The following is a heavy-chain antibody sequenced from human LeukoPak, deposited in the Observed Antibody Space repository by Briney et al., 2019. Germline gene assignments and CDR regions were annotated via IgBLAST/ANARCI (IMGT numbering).Heavy chain of an antibody. CDR1: GGXFSGYY. D-gene: IGHD6-13*01. V-gene: IGHV4-34*01. J-gene: IGHJ6*02. Sequence: PSETLSLTCGVYGGXFSGYYCSWIRQPPGKGLEWIGEINHSGSTNYNPSLKSRVTISVDTSKNQFSLKLSSVTAADTAVYYCARGSSWSVYYYGMDVWGQGTTVTVSS. CDR3: ARGSSWSVYYYGMDV. CDR2: INHSGST.